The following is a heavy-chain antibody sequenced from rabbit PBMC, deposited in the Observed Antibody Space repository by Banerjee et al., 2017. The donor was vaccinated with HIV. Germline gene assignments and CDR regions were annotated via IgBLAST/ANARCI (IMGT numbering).Heavy chain of an antibody. J-gene: IGHJ4*01. V-gene: IGHV1S40*01. D-gene: IGHD1-1*01. CDR2: IYAGKGTA. CDR1: GFSFSSGYW. Sequence: QSLEESGGDLVKPGASLTLTCTASGFSFSSGYWICWVRQAPGKGLEWIGCIYAGKGTAYYASWAKGRFTISKASSTTVTLQMTSLTAADTATYFCARWESSTGDYFALWGPGTLVTVS. CDR3: ARWESSTGDYFAL.